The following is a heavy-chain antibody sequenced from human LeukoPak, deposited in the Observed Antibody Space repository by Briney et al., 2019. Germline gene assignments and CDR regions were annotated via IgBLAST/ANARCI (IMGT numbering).Heavy chain of an antibody. CDR2: IGGGGGNT. CDR1: GFTFSNYA. J-gene: IGHJ3*02. V-gene: IGHV3-23*01. Sequence: PGGSLRLSCAASGFTFSNYAMSWVRQALGKGLKWVSVIGGGGGNTYYADSVKGRFTISRDNSKNTLYLQMNSLRPEDTAVYYCAKDSVALNGMYDPFDIWGQGTMVTVSS. CDR3: AKDSVALNGMYDPFDI. D-gene: IGHD2-8*01.